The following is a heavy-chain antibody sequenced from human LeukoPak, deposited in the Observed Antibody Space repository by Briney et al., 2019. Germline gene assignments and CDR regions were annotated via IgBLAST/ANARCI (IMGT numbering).Heavy chain of an antibody. J-gene: IGHJ4*02. D-gene: IGHD3-10*01. Sequence: GGSLRLSCAASGFTFSSYSMNWVRQAPGKGLEWVSYISSSSTIYYADSVKGRFTISRDNAKNSLYLQMNSLRAEDTAVYYCARGGGYLYWGQGTLVTVSS. CDR2: ISSSSTI. CDR3: ARGGGYLY. V-gene: IGHV3-48*01. CDR1: GFTFSSYS.